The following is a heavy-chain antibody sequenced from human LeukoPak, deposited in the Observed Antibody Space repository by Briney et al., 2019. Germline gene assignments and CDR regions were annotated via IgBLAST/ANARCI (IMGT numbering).Heavy chain of an antibody. CDR2: INHSGST. J-gene: IGHJ6*02. Sequence: SETLSLTCAVYGGSFSGYYWSWIRQPPVKGLEWIGEINHSGSTNYNPSLKSRVTISVDTSKNQFSLKLSSVTAADTAVYYCARFCIAARDSYYYYYYGMDVWGQGTTVTVSS. D-gene: IGHD6-6*01. CDR3: ARFCIAARDSYYYYYYGMDV. V-gene: IGHV4-34*01. CDR1: GGSFSGYY.